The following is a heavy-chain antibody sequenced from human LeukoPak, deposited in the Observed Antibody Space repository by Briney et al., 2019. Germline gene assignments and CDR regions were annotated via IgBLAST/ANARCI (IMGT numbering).Heavy chain of an antibody. V-gene: IGHV3-74*01. Sequence: GGSLRLSCEASGFTFSSFSMHWVRQAPGKGLAWVSRIHSDGINTNYADFVKGRFTISRDNAKNTLYLQMNSLRAEDTAVYYCARVAYISTWYVDYWGQGTLVNVPS. CDR2: IHSDGINT. CDR3: ARVAYISTWYVDY. CDR1: GFTFSSFS. J-gene: IGHJ4*02. D-gene: IGHD6-13*01.